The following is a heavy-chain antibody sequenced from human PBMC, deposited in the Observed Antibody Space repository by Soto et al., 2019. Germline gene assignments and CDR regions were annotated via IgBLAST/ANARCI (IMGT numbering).Heavy chain of an antibody. CDR2: IYYSGST. J-gene: IGHJ3*02. Sequence: SETLSLTCTVSGGSISSSSYYWGWIRQPPGKGLEWIGSIYYSGSTYYNPSLKSRVTISVDTSKNQFSLKLSSVTAADTAVYYCARLSFGSGNAFDIWGQGTMVTVSS. V-gene: IGHV4-39*01. CDR3: ARLSFGSGNAFDI. CDR1: GGSISSSSYY. D-gene: IGHD2-15*01.